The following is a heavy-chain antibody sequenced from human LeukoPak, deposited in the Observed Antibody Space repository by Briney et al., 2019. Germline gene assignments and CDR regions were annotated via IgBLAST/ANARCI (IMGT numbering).Heavy chain of an antibody. J-gene: IGHJ4*02. CDR3: AKDSKWLPYFDY. D-gene: IGHD6-19*01. CDR1: GFTFSSYA. Sequence: GGSLRLSCAASGFTFSSYAMHWVRQAPGKGLEWVAVISYDGSNKYYADSVKGRFTISRDNSKNTLYLQMNSLRAEDTAVYYCAKDSKWLPYFDYWGQGTLVTVSS. CDR2: ISYDGSNK. V-gene: IGHV3-30*04.